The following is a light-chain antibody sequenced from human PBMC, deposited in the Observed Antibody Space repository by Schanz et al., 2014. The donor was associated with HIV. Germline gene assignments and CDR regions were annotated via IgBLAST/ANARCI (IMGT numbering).Light chain of an antibody. J-gene: IGKJ3*01. V-gene: IGKV3-11*01. Sequence: EIVLTQSPATLSLSPGERATLSCRASQSINNYLAWYQQKPGQAPRLLIYDASNRATGIPARFSGSESGTDFTLTISRVEPEDFAVYYCQQYGNSPFTFGPGTKVDIK. CDR3: QQYGNSPFT. CDR2: DAS. CDR1: QSINNY.